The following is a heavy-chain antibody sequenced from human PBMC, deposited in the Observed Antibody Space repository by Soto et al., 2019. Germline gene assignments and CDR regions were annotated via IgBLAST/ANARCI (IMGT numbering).Heavy chain of an antibody. D-gene: IGHD1-1*01. CDR3: ARGGVTGIVGIFGSPLDI. Sequence: QVQLVESGGGWVQPGRSLRLSCEATGFSFTTYGMHWVRQAPGKGLEWVAVIGYDGNNKYYADSVEGRFTISRDNSKNTLYLQRKSLRGDDTAVYYCARGGVTGIVGIFGSPLDIWGQGTVVTVSS. V-gene: IGHV3-33*01. J-gene: IGHJ3*02. CDR1: GFSFTTYG. CDR2: IGYDGNNK.